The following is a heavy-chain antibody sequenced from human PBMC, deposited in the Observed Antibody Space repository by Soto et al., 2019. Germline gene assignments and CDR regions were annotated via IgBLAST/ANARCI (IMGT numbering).Heavy chain of an antibody. CDR1: GFTFSSYG. CDR3: ANQGYCSSTSCETDY. J-gene: IGHJ4*02. CDR2: ISYDGSNK. Sequence: GGSLRLSCAASGFTFSSYGMHWVRQAPGKGLEWVAVISYDGSNKYYADSVKGRFTISRDNSKNTLYLQMNSLRAEDTAVYYCANQGYCSSTSCETDYWGQGTLVTVS. V-gene: IGHV3-30*18. D-gene: IGHD2-2*01.